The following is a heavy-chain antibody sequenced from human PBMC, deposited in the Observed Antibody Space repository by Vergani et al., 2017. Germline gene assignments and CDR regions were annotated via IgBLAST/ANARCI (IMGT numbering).Heavy chain of an antibody. CDR1: GFTVSSKY. V-gene: IGHV3-66*02. CDR2: IYSGGST. Sequence: EVQLVESGGGLVQPGGSLRLSCAASGFTVSSKYMSWVRQAPGKGLEWVSVIYSGGSTYYADSVKGRFTISRDNSKNTLYLQMNSLRAEDTAVYYCARDDERYCSGGSCYAYYGMDVWGQGTTVTVSS. D-gene: IGHD2-15*01. CDR3: ARDDERYCSGGSCYAYYGMDV. J-gene: IGHJ6*02.